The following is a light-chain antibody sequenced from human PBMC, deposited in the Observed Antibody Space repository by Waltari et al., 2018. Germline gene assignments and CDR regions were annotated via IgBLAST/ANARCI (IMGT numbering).Light chain of an antibody. V-gene: IGLV2-11*01. Sequence: QSALTQPRSVSGSPGQSVTISCTGTSSDVGGYNYVSWYQQYPGKAPKLMIYDVTKRPSGVPDHFSGSKSGNTASLTISGLQAEDEADYYCCSYAGSYTFSFGGGTKLTVL. CDR3: CSYAGSYTFS. J-gene: IGLJ2*01. CDR1: SSDVGGYNY. CDR2: DVT.